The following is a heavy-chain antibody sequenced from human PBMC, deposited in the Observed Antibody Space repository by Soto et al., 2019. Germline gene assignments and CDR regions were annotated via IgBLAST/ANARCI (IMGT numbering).Heavy chain of an antibody. CDR2: IYHSGST. J-gene: IGHJ4*02. CDR1: GGSISSGGYS. D-gene: IGHD3-3*01. CDR3: ARGAPMYYDFWSGYPTYYFDY. V-gene: IGHV4-30-2*01. Sequence: SETLSLTCAVSGGSISSGGYSWSWIRQPPWKGLEWIGYIYHSGSTYYNPSLKSRVTISVDRSKNQFSLKLSSVTAADTAVDYCARGAPMYYDFWSGYPTYYFDYWGQGTLVTVSS.